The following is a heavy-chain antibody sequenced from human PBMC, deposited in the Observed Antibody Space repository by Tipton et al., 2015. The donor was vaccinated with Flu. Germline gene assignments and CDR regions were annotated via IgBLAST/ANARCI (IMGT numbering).Heavy chain of an antibody. Sequence: QLVQSGAEVKKPGASVKVSCKASGYTFSTYGISRVRQAPGQGLEWMGWISAKNGDTNYAHNLQGRVTMTTDTSTSTAYMDLWRLTSDDTAVYYCARDKGVGATYALDYWGQGTLVTVSS. D-gene: IGHD1-26*01. J-gene: IGHJ4*02. CDR2: ISAKNGDT. CDR1: GYTFSTYG. V-gene: IGHV1-18*01. CDR3: ARDKGVGATYALDY.